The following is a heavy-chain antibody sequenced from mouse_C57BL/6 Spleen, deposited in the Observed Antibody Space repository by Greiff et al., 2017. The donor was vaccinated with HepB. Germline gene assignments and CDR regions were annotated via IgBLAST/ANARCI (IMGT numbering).Heavy chain of an antibody. CDR1: GFTFSSYA. J-gene: IGHJ3*01. CDR3: ARDQLYWFAY. D-gene: IGHD2-12*01. Sequence: EVKVVESGGGLVKPGGSLKLSCAASGFTFSSYAMSWVRQTPEKRLEWVATISDGGSYTYYPDNVKGRFTISRDNAKNNLYLQMSHLKSEDTAMYYCARDQLYWFAYWGQGTLVTVSA. CDR2: ISDGGSYT. V-gene: IGHV5-4*01.